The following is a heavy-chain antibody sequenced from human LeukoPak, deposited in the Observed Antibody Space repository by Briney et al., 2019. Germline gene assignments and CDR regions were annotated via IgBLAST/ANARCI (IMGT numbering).Heavy chain of an antibody. CDR3: ARDYYDSSGFLYLDY. CDR2: ISYDGSNK. J-gene: IGHJ4*02. Sequence: PGRSLRLSCAASGFTFSNYGMHWVRQAPGKGLEWVAVISYDGSNKYYVDSVKGRFTISRDNSKNTLYLRMNNLRVEDTAVYYCARDYYDSSGFLYLDYWGQGTLVTVSS. CDR1: GFTFSNYG. D-gene: IGHD3-22*01. V-gene: IGHV3-30*03.